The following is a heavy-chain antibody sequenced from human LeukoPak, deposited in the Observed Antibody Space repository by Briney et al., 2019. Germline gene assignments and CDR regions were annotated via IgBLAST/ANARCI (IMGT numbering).Heavy chain of an antibody. J-gene: IGHJ4*02. D-gene: IGHD2-2*01. CDR2: IIPILGIA. CDR1: GGTFTSYA. CDR3: VFSCSSTSCYFDY. Sequence: GSSVTVSFKASGGTFTSYAISWVRQAPRQRLEWMGRIIPILGIANYAQKFQGRVTITADKSTSTAYMELSSLRSEDTAVYYCVFSCSSTSCYFDYWGQGTLVTVSS. V-gene: IGHV1-69*04.